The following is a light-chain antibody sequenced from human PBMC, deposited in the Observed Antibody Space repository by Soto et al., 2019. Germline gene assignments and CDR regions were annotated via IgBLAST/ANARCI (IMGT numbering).Light chain of an antibody. CDR3: QSYDRSLSGSV. CDR2: GNS. J-gene: IGLJ2*01. CDR1: SSNIGAGYV. Sequence: QAVVTQPPSVSGAPGQRVTISCTGSSSNIGAGYVVHWYQQLPGTAPKLLIYGNSNRPSGVPDRFSGSKSGTSASLAITGLQAEDEADYYCQSYDRSLSGSVFGGGTKLTVL. V-gene: IGLV1-40*01.